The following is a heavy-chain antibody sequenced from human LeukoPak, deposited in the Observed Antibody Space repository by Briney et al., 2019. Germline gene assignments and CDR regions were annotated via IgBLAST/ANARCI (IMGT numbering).Heavy chain of an antibody. CDR2: IYHSGTT. V-gene: IGHV4-38-2*02. CDR1: GYSISSGYH. J-gene: IGHJ5*02. Sequence: PSETLSLTCTVSGYSISSGYHWGWIRQPPGKGLEWIASIYHSGTTYYNPSLKSRVTISVDTSKNQFSLKLSSVTAADTAVYYCARLGDILTGYSNWFDPWGQGTLVTVSS. CDR3: ARLGDILTGYSNWFDP. D-gene: IGHD3-9*01.